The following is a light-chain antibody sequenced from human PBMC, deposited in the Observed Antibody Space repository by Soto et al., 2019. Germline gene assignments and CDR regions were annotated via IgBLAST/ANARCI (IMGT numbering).Light chain of an antibody. J-gene: IGLJ3*02. V-gene: IGLV2-14*01. CDR2: EVS. CDR3: SSYTSRSTLV. CDR1: NSDVGGYNY. Sequence: QSALTQPASVSESPGQSITISCTGTNSDVGGYNYVSWYQQRPGKAPKLIISEVSARPSGVSNRFSGSKSGNTASLTISGLQAEDAADYFCSSYTSRSTLVFGVGTKVTVL.